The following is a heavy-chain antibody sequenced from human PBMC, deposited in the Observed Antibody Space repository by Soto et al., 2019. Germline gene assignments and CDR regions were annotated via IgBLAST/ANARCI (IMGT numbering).Heavy chain of an antibody. V-gene: IGHV5-10-1*01. J-gene: IGHJ6*02. D-gene: IGHD5-12*01. Sequence: GESLKISCKGSGYSFTSYWISWVHQMPGKGLEWMGRIDPSDSYTNYSPSFQGHVTISADKSISTAYLQWSSLKASDTAMYYCARLAMATRRGYYGMDVWGQGTMVTVSS. CDR3: ARLAMATRRGYYGMDV. CDR1: GYSFTSYW. CDR2: IDPSDSYT.